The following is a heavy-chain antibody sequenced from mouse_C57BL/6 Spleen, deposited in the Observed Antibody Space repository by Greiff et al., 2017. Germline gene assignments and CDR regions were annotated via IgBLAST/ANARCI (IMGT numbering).Heavy chain of an antibody. D-gene: IGHD1-1*02. J-gene: IGHJ2*01. V-gene: IGHV1-15*01. Sequence: QVQLKQSGAELVRPGASVTLSCKASGYTFTDYEMHWVKQTPVHGLEWIGAIDPETGGTAYNQKFKGKAILTADKSSSTAYMELRSLTSEDSAVYYCTRGGYGFYYFDYWGQGTTLTVSS. CDR3: TRGGYGFYYFDY. CDR1: GYTFTDYE. CDR2: IDPETGGT.